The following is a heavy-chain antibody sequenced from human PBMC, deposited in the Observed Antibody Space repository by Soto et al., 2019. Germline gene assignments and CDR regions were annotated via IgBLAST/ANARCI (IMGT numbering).Heavy chain of an antibody. CDR3: AKPPDYNWNDY. CDR2: ISSSSTYI. J-gene: IGHJ4*02. CDR1: GFTFSAYS. D-gene: IGHD1-20*01. V-gene: IGHV3-21*01. Sequence: GGSLRLSCAASGFTFSAYSMNWVRQAPGKGLEWVSSISSSSTYIYYADSVKGRFTISRDNGKNSLYLEINNLRAEDTAVYYCAKPPDYNWNDYWGKGTLVTVAS.